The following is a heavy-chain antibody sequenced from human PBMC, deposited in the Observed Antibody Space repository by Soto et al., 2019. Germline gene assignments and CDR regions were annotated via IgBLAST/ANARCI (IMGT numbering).Heavy chain of an antibody. D-gene: IGHD3-22*01. Sequence: PSETLSLTCTVSGGSISSGGYYWSWIRQHPGKGLEWIGYIYYSGSTYYNPSLKSRVTISVHTSKNQFSLKLSSVTAADTAVYYCARRDDSSGYHDAFDIWGQGTMVTVSS. V-gene: IGHV4-31*03. J-gene: IGHJ3*02. CDR1: GGSISSGGYY. CDR3: ARRDDSSGYHDAFDI. CDR2: IYYSGST.